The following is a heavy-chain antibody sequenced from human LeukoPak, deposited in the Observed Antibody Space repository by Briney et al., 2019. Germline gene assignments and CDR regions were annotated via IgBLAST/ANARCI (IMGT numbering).Heavy chain of an antibody. D-gene: IGHD6-13*01. CDR1: GDSISSGVYY. CDR2: IYYSGST. CDR3: VSARPAAQKTSIGAAGGYFDY. V-gene: IGHV4-30-4*01. J-gene: IGHJ4*02. Sequence: SETLSLTCTVSGDSISSGVYYWSWIRQPPGKGLEWIGYIYYSGSTYYNPSLKSRVTISVDTSKNQFSLKLSSVTAADTAVYYCVSARPAAQKTSIGAAGGYFDYWGQGTLVTVSS.